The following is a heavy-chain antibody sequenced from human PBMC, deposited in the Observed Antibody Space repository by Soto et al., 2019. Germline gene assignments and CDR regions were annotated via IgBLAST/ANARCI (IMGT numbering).Heavy chain of an antibody. J-gene: IGHJ4*02. CDR2: ISGSGGST. CDR3: AKGADIVVVVMPSLYYFDY. Sequence: GGSLRLSCAASGFTFSSYAMSWVRRAPGKGLEWVSAISGSGGSTYYADSVKGRFTISRDNSKNTLYLQMNSLRAEDTAVYYCAKGADIVVVVMPSLYYFDYWGQGTLVTVSS. V-gene: IGHV3-23*01. D-gene: IGHD2-15*01. CDR1: GFTFSSYA.